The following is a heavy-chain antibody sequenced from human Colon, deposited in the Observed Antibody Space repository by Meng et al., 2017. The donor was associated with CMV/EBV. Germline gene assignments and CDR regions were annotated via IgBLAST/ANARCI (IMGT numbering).Heavy chain of an antibody. J-gene: IGHJ5*01. CDR2: FYYSGST. D-gene: IGHD3-16*01. CDR1: GRSISSYC. Sequence: QDQLQASGPGLVHPSETLSLTCAVVGRSISSYCLSWIRQPPGKGLEWIGYFYYSGSTNYNPSLKSRVTISVDTSKNQLSLKLSSVTAADTAVYYCATGGTNWFDSWGQGTLVTVSS. CDR3: ATGGTNWFDS. V-gene: IGHV4-59*01.